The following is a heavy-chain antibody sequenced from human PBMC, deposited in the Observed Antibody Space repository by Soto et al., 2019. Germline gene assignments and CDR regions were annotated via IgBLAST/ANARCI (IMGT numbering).Heavy chain of an antibody. Sequence: SETLSLTCTVSGGSISSGLYYWTWIRQHPGKGLEWIGYIYSRGNTYYTPSLKSRVTISVDTSKNQFSLKLSSVTAADTAVYYCARAYYYDSSGYFGIPPLNFDIWGQGTMVTVSS. V-gene: IGHV4-31*03. CDR1: GGSISSGLYY. J-gene: IGHJ3*02. D-gene: IGHD3-22*01. CDR2: IYSRGNT. CDR3: ARAYYYDSSGYFGIPPLNFDI.